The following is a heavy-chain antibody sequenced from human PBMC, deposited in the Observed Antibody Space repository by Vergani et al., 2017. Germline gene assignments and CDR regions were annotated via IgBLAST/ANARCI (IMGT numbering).Heavy chain of an antibody. J-gene: IGHJ4*02. D-gene: IGHD3-3*01. V-gene: IGHV4-38-2*01. CDR2: IYHSGMT. CDR1: YYSISSAYY. Sequence: QVQLQESGPGLVKPSETLSLTCAVSYYSISSAYYWGWIRQPPGKGLEWIGSIYHSGMTYYNPSLRSRATISIDTSENVISWRVTSVTAADTALYHCARHGGSGNYYHLFDSWGRGALVIVSS. CDR3: ARHGGSGNYYHLFDS.